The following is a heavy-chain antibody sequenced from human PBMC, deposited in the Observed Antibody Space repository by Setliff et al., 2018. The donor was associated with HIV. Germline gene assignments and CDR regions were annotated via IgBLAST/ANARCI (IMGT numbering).Heavy chain of an antibody. Sequence: SETLSLTCTVSGGSFIGSSFQSTWIRQTPGKGLEWIADIAYSGTTMYTNYNPSLESRVTVSEDTSWHQFFLKLTSVTADDTGVYYCARGPPFAFWGQGLLVTVSS. CDR1: GGSFIGSSFQ. V-gene: IGHV4-39*07. CDR2: IAYSGTTMYT. J-gene: IGHJ4*02. CDR3: ARGPPFAF.